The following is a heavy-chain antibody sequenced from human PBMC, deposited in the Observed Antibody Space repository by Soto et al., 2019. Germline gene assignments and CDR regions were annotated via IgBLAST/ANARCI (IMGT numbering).Heavy chain of an antibody. CDR2: ISYSGTT. V-gene: IGHV4-59*01. J-gene: IGHJ4*02. Sequence: SETLSLTCTVSGGSLSSYYWSWIRRPPGMGLEWIASISYSGTTNYNSSLKSRVTISIDTSKNQFSLKFNSVTAADTAVYYCAREGYTFGPFAYWGQGALVTVSS. D-gene: IGHD5-18*01. CDR1: GGSLSSYY. CDR3: AREGYTFGPFAY.